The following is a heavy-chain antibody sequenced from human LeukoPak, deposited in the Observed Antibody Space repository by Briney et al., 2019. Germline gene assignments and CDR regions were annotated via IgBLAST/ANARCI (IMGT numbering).Heavy chain of an antibody. CDR2: ISAYNGNT. V-gene: IGHV1-18*01. CDR1: GYTFTSYG. D-gene: IGHD2-2*01. Sequence: ASVKVSCKASGYTFTSYGISWVRQAPGQGLEWMGWISAYNGNTNYAQKLQGRVTMTTDTSTSTAYMELSSLRSDDTAVYYCARERRYCSSTSCEMRRNDYWGQGTLVTVSS. J-gene: IGHJ4*02. CDR3: ARERRYCSSTSCEMRRNDY.